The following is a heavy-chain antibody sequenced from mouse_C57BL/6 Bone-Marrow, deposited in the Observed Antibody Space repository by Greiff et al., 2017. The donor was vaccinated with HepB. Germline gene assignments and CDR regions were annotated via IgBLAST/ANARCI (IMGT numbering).Heavy chain of an antibody. CDR3: ARGYGLFDY. CDR2: IHPNSGST. D-gene: IGHD1-1*01. J-gene: IGHJ2*01. Sequence: VKLQESGAELVKPGASVKLSCKASGYTFTSYWMHWVKQRPGQGLEWIGMIHPNSGSTNYNEKFKSKATLTVDKSSSTAYMQLSSLTSEDSAVYYCARGYGLFDYWGQGTTLTVSS. V-gene: IGHV1-64*01. CDR1: GYTFTSYW.